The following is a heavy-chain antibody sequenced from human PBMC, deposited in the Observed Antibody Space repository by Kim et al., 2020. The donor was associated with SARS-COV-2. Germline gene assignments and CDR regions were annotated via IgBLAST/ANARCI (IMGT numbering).Heavy chain of an antibody. V-gene: IGHV3-30*04. J-gene: IGHJ2*01. CDR1: GFTFSSYA. D-gene: IGHD2-2*01. CDR3: ARDYCSSTSCYDGWLWY. Sequence: GGSLRLSCAASGFTFSSYAMHWVRQAPGKGLEWVAVISYDGSNKYYADSVKGRFTISRDNSKNTLYLQMNSLRAEDTAVYYCARDYCSSTSCYDGWLWY. CDR2: ISYDGSNK.